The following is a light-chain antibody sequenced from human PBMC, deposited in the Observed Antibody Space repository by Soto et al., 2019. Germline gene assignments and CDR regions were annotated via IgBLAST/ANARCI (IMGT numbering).Light chain of an antibody. CDR1: SSNIGSNT. Sequence: QSVLTQPPSASGTPGQRVTISCSGSSSNIGSNTVNWYQQLPGTAPKLLIYDNNQRPSGVPDRFSGSKSGASASLAISGLQSEDEADYYCAVWDDSLSGWVFGGGTKVTVL. J-gene: IGLJ3*02. V-gene: IGLV1-44*01. CDR2: DNN. CDR3: AVWDDSLSGWV.